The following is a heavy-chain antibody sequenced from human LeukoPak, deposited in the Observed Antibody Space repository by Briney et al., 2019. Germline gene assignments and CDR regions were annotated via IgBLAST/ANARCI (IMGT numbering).Heavy chain of an antibody. D-gene: IGHD5-24*01. CDR2: IYYSGST. CDR3: ARDGRDGYNRFDY. J-gene: IGHJ4*02. CDR1: GGSISSYY. Sequence: SQTLSLTCTVSGGSISSYYWSWIRQPPGKGLEWNGYIYYSGSTNYNPSLKSRVTISVDTSKNQFSLKLSSVTAADTAVYYCARDGRDGYNRFDYWGQGTLVTVSS. V-gene: IGHV4-59*01.